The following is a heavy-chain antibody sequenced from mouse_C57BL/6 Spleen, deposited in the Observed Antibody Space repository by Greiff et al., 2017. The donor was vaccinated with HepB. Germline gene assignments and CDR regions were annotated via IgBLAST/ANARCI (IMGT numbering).Heavy chain of an antibody. J-gene: IGHJ4*01. D-gene: IGHD4-1*01. CDR1: GYTFTSYW. Sequence: QVQLQQPGAELVMPGASVKLSCKASGYTFTSYWMHWVKQRPGQGLEWIGEIDPSDSYPNYNQKFKGKSTLTVDKSSSTAYMQLSSLTSEDSAVYYCARMGFNYAMDYWGQGTSVTVSS. V-gene: IGHV1-69*01. CDR2: IDPSDSYP. CDR3: ARMGFNYAMDY.